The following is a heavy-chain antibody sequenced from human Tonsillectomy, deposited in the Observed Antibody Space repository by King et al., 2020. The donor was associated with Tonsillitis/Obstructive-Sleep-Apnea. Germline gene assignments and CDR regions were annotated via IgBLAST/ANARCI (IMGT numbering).Heavy chain of an antibody. J-gene: IGHJ4*02. D-gene: IGHD3/OR15-3a*01. CDR1: GFNFRAYW. CDR3: ARDVPWTD. Sequence: VQLVESGGGLVQPGGSLRLSCAGSGFNFRAYWLSWVGQTPGKGLEWVASIKQDGSERYYLDSVKGRFTISKDNGINSLYLQMNSLRSEDTALYYCARDVPWTDWGQGTLVTVSS. V-gene: IGHV3-7*04. CDR2: IKQDGSER.